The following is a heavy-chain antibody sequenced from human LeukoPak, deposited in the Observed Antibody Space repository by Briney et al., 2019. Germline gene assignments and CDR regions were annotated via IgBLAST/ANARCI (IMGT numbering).Heavy chain of an antibody. Sequence: GGSLRLSCAASGFTFSSYGMHWVRQAPCKGLEWVAVISYDGSNKCYADSVKGRFTISRDNSKNTLYLQMNSLRAEDTAVYYCAKAPDSSGYYNYFDYWGQGTLVTVSS. V-gene: IGHV3-30*18. CDR1: GFTFSSYG. J-gene: IGHJ4*02. D-gene: IGHD3-22*01. CDR3: AKAPDSSGYYNYFDY. CDR2: ISYDGSNK.